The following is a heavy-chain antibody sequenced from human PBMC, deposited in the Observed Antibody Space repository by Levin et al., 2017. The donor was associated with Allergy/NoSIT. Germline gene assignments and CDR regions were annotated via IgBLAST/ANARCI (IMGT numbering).Heavy chain of an antibody. D-gene: IGHD1-26*01. Sequence: SVKVSCKASGGTFRGYAFTWVRQAPGQGLEWMGGIIPILGTPNYAQKNQGRVTILADESTSTAYMELTNLTSEDTAVYYCARTMVGANNGLDVWGQGTTVTVSS. CDR1: GGTFRGYA. J-gene: IGHJ6*02. V-gene: IGHV1-69*13. CDR3: ARTMVGANNGLDV. CDR2: IIPILGTP.